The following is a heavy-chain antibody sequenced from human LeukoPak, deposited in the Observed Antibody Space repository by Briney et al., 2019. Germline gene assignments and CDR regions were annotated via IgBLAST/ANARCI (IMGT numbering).Heavy chain of an antibody. CDR2: IKQVGSEK. V-gene: IGHV3-7*01. CDR3: GSQYSSSY. D-gene: IGHD6-13*01. CDR1: GFTFSSYG. Sequence: PGGSLRLSCAASGFTFSSYGMSWVRQAPGKGLEWVSDIKQVGSEKYYVDSVKGRFTISRDNAKNSLYLQMNSLRAEDTAVYYWGSQYSSSYWGQGKLVTVSS. J-gene: IGHJ4*02.